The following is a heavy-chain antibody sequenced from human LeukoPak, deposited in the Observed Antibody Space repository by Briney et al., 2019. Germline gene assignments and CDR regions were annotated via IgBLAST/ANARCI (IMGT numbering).Heavy chain of an antibody. CDR2: IWYDGSNK. V-gene: IGHV3-33*06. D-gene: IGHD6-13*01. CDR3: AKDLRSIAAAGPPDY. CDR1: GFTFSSYG. J-gene: IGHJ4*02. Sequence: GGSLRLSCAASGFTFSSYGMHWVRQAPGKGLEWVAVIWYDGSNKYYADSVKGRFTISRDNSKNTLYLQMNSPRAEDTAVYYCAKDLRSIAAAGPPDYWGQGTLVTVS.